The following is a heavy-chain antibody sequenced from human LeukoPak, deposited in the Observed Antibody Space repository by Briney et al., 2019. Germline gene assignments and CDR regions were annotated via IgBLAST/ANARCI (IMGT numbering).Heavy chain of an antibody. Sequence: GESLKISFKGSGYSFTNYWLGWVRQVPGKGLEWMGVIYPGDSDTSYSPSFQGQVTISADKSITTAYPQWSSLKASDSAMYYCARNKRTLYDSSGYYSPTAFDCWGQGTLVTVSS. D-gene: IGHD3-22*01. V-gene: IGHV5-51*01. J-gene: IGHJ4*02. CDR2: IYPGDSDT. CDR1: GYSFTNYW. CDR3: ARNKRTLYDSSGYYSPTAFDC.